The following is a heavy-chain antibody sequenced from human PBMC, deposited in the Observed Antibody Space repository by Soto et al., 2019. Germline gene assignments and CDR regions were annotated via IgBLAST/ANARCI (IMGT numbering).Heavy chain of an antibody. V-gene: IGHV3-23*01. CDR1: GFTFTTYA. CDR2: ISVRGDST. Sequence: GGSLRLSCAASGFTFTTYAMSWVRQDPGKGLEWVSTISVRGDSTYYADSVKGRFAVSRDNSRNTIYLQMNSLRAEDTAIYYCATRHLPYCSGGTCNPFDFWGQGTLVTVSS. CDR3: ATRHLPYCSGGTCNPFDF. D-gene: IGHD2-15*01. J-gene: IGHJ4*02.